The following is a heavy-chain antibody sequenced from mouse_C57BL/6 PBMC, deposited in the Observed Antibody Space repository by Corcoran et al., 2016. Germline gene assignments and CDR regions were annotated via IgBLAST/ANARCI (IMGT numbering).Heavy chain of an antibody. CDR3: AREGYDGHY. D-gene: IGHD2-3*01. J-gene: IGHJ2*01. CDR1: GYTFTDYY. Sequence: EVQLQQSGPELVKPGASVKISCKASGYTFTDYYMNWVKQSHGKSLEWIGDINPNNGGTSYNQKFKGKATLTVDKSSSTAYMELRSLTSEDSAVYYCAREGYDGHYWGQGTTLTVSS. V-gene: IGHV1-26*01. CDR2: INPNNGGT.